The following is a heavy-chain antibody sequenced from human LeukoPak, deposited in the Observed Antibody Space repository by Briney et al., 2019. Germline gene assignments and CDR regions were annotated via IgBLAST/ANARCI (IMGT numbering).Heavy chain of an antibody. CDR1: GFTFSSCW. V-gene: IGHV3-7*01. CDR2: IKQDGSEK. D-gene: IGHD2-2*01. J-gene: IGHJ4*02. Sequence: SGGSLRLSCAASGFTFSSCWMSWVRQAPGKGLEWVANIKQDGSEKYYVDSVKGRFTISRDNAKNSLYLQMNSLRAEDTAVYYCARGGTRLDYWGQGTLVTVSS. CDR3: ARGGTRLDY.